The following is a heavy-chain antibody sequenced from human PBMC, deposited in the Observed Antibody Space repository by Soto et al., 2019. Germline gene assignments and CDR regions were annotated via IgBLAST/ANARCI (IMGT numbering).Heavy chain of an antibody. V-gene: IGHV3-64D*06. D-gene: IGHD6-13*01. J-gene: IGHJ6*02. CDR3: VKCSSSWTELVPYYYYYGMDV. CDR2: ISSNGGST. Sequence: EVQLVESGGGLVQPGGSLRLSCSASGFTFSSYAMHWVRQAPGKGLEYVSAISSNGGSTYYADSVKGRFTISRDNSKNTLYLQMSSLRAEDTAVYYCVKCSSSWTELVPYYYYYGMDVWGQGTTVTVSS. CDR1: GFTFSSYA.